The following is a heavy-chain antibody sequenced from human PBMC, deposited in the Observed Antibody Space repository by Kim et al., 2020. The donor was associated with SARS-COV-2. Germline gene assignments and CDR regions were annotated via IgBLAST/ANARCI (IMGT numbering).Heavy chain of an antibody. CDR1: GFTFGDYA. Sequence: GGSLRLSCAASGFTFGDYAMHWVRQAPGKGLEWVSGINWNSGSIGYADSVKGRFTISRDNAKNSLYLQMNSLRAEDTALYYCAKTRGYDWGWFDPWGQGTLVTVSS. V-gene: IGHV3-9*01. D-gene: IGHD5-12*01. CDR3: AKTRGYDWGWFDP. CDR2: INWNSGSI. J-gene: IGHJ5*02.